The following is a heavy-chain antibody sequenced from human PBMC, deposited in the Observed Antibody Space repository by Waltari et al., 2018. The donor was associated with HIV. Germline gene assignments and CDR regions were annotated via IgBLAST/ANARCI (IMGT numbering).Heavy chain of an antibody. J-gene: IGHJ4*02. CDR2: ISNNGDNM. Sequence: EVQLVESGGGLVQPGGSLRLSCAASGFTFDSSSMNWVRQAPGKGLEWISYISNNGDNMFYADSGKGRFSISRDNGKISLYLHMNSLRAEDTAMYYCVRNIEYWGQGTLVTVSS. CDR3: VRNIEY. V-gene: IGHV3-48*01. CDR1: GFTFDSSS.